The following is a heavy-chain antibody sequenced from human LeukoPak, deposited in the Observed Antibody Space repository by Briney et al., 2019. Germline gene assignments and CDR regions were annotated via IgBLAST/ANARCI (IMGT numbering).Heavy chain of an antibody. J-gene: IGHJ5*02. CDR2: IYYSGST. D-gene: IGHD2-8*01. Sequence: PSETLSLTCTVSGGSISSSSYYWGWIRQPPGKGLEWIGSIYYSGSTYYNPSLKSRVTISVDTSKNQFSLKLSSVTAADTAVYYCARTIGLMVYAGMLDWFDPRGQGTLVTVSS. CDR1: GGSISSSSYY. V-gene: IGHV4-39*07. CDR3: ARTIGLMVYAGMLDWFDP.